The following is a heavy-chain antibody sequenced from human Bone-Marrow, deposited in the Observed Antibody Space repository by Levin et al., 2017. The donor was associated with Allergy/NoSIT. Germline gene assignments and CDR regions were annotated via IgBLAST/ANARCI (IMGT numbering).Heavy chain of an antibody. V-gene: IGHV4-31*03. Sequence: LRLSCTVSGGSISSGGYYWSWIRQHPGKGLEWIGYIHHSGNTHHNPSLRRRVTMSIDTSKKQFSLKLSSVTAADTAVYYCVRGGGADGSYGYYQFDYWGQGTLVTVSS. J-gene: IGHJ4*02. D-gene: IGHD5-18*01. CDR1: GGSISSGGYY. CDR3: VRGGGADGSYGYYQFDY. CDR2: IHHSGNT.